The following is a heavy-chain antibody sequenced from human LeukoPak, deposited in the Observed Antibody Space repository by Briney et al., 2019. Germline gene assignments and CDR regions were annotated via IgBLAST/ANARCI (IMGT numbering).Heavy chain of an antibody. CDR3: AKGSFIVLGNRYYMDV. V-gene: IGHV3-23*01. CDR2: ISGSGGST. D-gene: IGHD1-14*01. Sequence: QTGGSLRLSCAASGFTFSSYGMSWVRQAPGKGLEWVSAISGSGGSTYYADSVKGRFTISRDNSKNTLYLQMNSLRAEDTAIYYCAKGSFIVLGNRYYMDVWGKGTTVTISS. CDR1: GFTFSSYG. J-gene: IGHJ6*03.